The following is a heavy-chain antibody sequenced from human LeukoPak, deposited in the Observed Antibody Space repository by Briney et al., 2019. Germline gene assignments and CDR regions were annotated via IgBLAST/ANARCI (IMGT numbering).Heavy chain of an antibody. CDR1: GFTFSSYE. V-gene: IGHV3-48*03. CDR2: ISSSGSTI. Sequence: GGSLRLSCAASGFTFSSYEMNWVRQAPGKGLEWVSYISSSGSTIYYADSVKGRFTISRDNAKNSLYLQMNSLRAEDTAVYYCARDALGFGDPRDYFDYWGQGTLVTVSS. CDR3: ARDALGFGDPRDYFDY. J-gene: IGHJ4*02. D-gene: IGHD3-10*01.